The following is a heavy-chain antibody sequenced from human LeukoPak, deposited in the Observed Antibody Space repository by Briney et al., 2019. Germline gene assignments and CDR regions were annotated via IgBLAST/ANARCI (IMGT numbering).Heavy chain of an antibody. V-gene: IGHV4-59*08. CDR2: IHSGGGT. CDR3: ARPYYYDSRIDP. J-gene: IGHJ5*02. CDR1: GGSVSGYY. Sequence: SETLSLTCSVSGGSVSGYYWIWIRQPPGNGLEWVAYIHSGGGTNYNPSLKSRVTISVDTSKNQFSLKLSSVTAADTAVYYCARPYYYDSRIDPWGQGTLVTVSS. D-gene: IGHD3-22*01.